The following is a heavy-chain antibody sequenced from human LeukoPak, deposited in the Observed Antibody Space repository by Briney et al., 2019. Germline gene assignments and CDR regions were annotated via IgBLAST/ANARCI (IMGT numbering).Heavy chain of an antibody. CDR1: GASISSSYW. V-gene: IGHV4-4*02. Sequence: SETLSLTCAVSGASISSSYWWSWVRQPQGKGLEWIGEIHHSGSTKYNPSLKSRVTISVDKSKNQFSLKLSSVTAADTAVYYCAPSPCSGDSCYRFDFWGQGTQVTVSS. D-gene: IGHD2-15*01. CDR3: APSPCSGDSCYRFDF. CDR2: IHHSGST. J-gene: IGHJ4*02.